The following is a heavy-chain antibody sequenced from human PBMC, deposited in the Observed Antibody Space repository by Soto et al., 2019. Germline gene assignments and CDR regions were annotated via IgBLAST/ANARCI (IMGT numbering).Heavy chain of an antibody. CDR1: GGTFSNDI. J-gene: IGHJ4*02. Sequence: VKVSCKTSGGTFSNDIITWVRQAPGQGLEWMGWINAGNGNTKYSQKFQGRVTITRDTSASTAYMELSSLRSEDTAVYYCARDLPPVDYWGEGTLVTISS. V-gene: IGHV1-3*01. CDR3: ARDLPPVDY. CDR2: INAGNGNT.